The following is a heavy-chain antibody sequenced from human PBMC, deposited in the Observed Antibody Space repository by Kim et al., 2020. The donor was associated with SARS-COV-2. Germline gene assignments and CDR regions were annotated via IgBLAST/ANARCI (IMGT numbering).Heavy chain of an antibody. V-gene: IGHV1-69*01. D-gene: IGHD3-10*01. J-gene: IGHJ5*02. CDR3: IGLRRFGEFFDP. Sequence: NYAQKFQGRVTITADESTSTAYMELSSLRSEDTAVYYCIGLRRFGEFFDPWGQGTLVTVSS.